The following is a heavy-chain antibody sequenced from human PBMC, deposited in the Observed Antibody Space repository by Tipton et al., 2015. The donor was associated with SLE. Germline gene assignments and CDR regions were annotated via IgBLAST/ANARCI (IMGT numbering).Heavy chain of an antibody. CDR2: IYSGDSRT. CDR1: GFTFSSYE. J-gene: IGHJ4*02. CDR3: AKGNRGSYYHYFDY. D-gene: IGHD1-26*01. Sequence: SLRLSCAASGFTFSSYEMNWVRQAPGKGLEWVSVIYSGDSRTHYADSVKGRFTIFRDDSRNTLYLQMDSLRAEDTAVYYCAKGNRGSYYHYFDYWGQGTLVTVSS. V-gene: IGHV3-23*03.